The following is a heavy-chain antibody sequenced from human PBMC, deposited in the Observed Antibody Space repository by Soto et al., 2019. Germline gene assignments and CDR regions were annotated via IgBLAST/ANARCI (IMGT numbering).Heavy chain of an antibody. CDR3: AKAPSTILWFGESGKFYYGMDV. D-gene: IGHD3-10*01. CDR1: GGTFSSYT. CDR2: IIPILGIA. V-gene: IGHV1-69*02. Sequence: GAPVKVSCKASGGTFSSYTISWVRQAPGQGLEWMGRIIPILGIANYAQKFQGRVTITADESTSTAYMELSSLRSEDTAVYYCAKAPSTILWFGESGKFYYGMDVWGQGTTVTVSS. J-gene: IGHJ6*02.